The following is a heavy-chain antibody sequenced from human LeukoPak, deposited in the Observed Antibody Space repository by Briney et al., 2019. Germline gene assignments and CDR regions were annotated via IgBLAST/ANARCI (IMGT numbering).Heavy chain of an antibody. Sequence: GGSLRLSCAASGFTFSTYWMTWVRRAPGKGLEWVANINRDGSDKYYVDSVKGRFTISRDNAKNSLYLQMNSLRAEDTAVYYCARVPGYYYDSSGTEFDYWGQGTLVTVSS. D-gene: IGHD3-22*01. CDR2: INRDGSDK. CDR1: GFTFSTYW. J-gene: IGHJ4*02. CDR3: ARVPGYYYDSSGTEFDY. V-gene: IGHV3-7*01.